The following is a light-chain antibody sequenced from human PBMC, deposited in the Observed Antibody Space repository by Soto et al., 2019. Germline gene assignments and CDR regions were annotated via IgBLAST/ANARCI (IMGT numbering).Light chain of an antibody. CDR1: SSDIGGFNY. J-gene: IGLJ1*01. CDR3: SLYTSENTYV. Sequence: QSALTQPPSASGSPGQSVTISCTATSSDIGGFNYVSWYQQHPGKVPKLIIYEITKRPSGVPDRFSGSKSGNTASLTISGLQAADEADYSCSLYTSENTYVFGTGTKVTVL. CDR2: EIT. V-gene: IGLV2-8*01.